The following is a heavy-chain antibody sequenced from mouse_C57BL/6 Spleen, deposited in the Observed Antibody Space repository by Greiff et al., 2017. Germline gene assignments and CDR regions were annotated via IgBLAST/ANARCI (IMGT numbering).Heavy chain of an antibody. CDR1: GYTFTSYW. CDR2: IHPNSGST. CDR3: ARGGLFYYEYDDGSYAMDY. D-gene: IGHD2-4*01. Sequence: QVQLQQPGAELVKPGASVKLSCKASGYTFTSYWMHWVKQRPGQGLEWIGMIHPNSGSTNYNEKFKSKATLTVDKSSSTAYMQLSSLTSEDSAVYYCARGGLFYYEYDDGSYAMDYWGQGTSVTVSS. V-gene: IGHV1-64*01. J-gene: IGHJ4*01.